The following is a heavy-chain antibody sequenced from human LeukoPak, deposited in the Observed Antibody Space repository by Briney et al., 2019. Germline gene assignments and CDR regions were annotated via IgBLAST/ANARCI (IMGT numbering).Heavy chain of an antibody. CDR2: IYYSGST. Sequence: NPSETLSLTCTVSGGSISSSSYYWGWIRQPPGKGLEWIGSIYYSGSTYYNPSLKSRVTISVDTSKNQFSLKLSSVTAADTAVYYCARLPRSWYRWSDYWGQGTLVTVSS. V-gene: IGHV4-39*01. CDR1: GGSISSSSYY. CDR3: ARLPRSWYRWSDY. D-gene: IGHD6-13*01. J-gene: IGHJ4*02.